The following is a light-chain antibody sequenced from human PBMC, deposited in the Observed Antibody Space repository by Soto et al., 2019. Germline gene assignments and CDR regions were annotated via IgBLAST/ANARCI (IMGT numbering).Light chain of an antibody. J-gene: IGLJ1*01. CDR3: SSYAGSNNLV. V-gene: IGLV2-8*01. CDR1: SSYVGGYNY. CDR2: EVS. Sequence: QSVPTQPPSASGSPGQSVTISCTGTSSYVGGYNYVSWYQQHPGKAPKLMIYEVSKRPSGVPDRFSGSKSGNTASLTVSGLQAEDEADYYGSSYAGSNNLVFGSGTKVTVL.